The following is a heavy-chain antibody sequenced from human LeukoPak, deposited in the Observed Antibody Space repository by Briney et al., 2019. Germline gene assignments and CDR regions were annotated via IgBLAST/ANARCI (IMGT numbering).Heavy chain of an antibody. CDR3: ARFPYSGISHYFDY. D-gene: IGHD1-26*01. CDR2: LYYSGSI. Sequence: SETLSLICSVSGGSISSCCWSWIRQPPGKGLEWIGHLYYSGSISYNSSLKSRVTISVDTSKNQFSLKLTSVTAADTAVYYCARFPYSGISHYFDYWGQGTPVTVSS. V-gene: IGHV4-59*01. J-gene: IGHJ4*02. CDR1: GGSISSCC.